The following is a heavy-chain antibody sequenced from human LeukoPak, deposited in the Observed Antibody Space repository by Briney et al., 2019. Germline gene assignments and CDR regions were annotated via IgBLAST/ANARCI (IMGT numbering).Heavy chain of an antibody. CDR3: ARVGGYSYGYCDY. J-gene: IGHJ4*02. Sequence: GGSLRLSCAASGFTFRSYWMTWVRQAPGKGLEWVANIKQDGSEKYYVDSVKGRFTISRDNAKNSLYLQMNSLRAEDTAVYYCARVGGYSYGYCDYWGQGTLVTVSS. V-gene: IGHV3-7*01. D-gene: IGHD5-18*01. CDR1: GFTFRSYW. CDR2: IKQDGSEK.